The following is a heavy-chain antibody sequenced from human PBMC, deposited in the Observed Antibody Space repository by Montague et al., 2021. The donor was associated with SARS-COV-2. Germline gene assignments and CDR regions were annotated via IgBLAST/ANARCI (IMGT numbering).Heavy chain of an antibody. CDR3: ARGIWYAN. CDR2: IYYSGST. CDR1: GGSISPYY. Sequence: SETLSLTCTVSGGSISPYYWNWIRQSPGKGLEWIGDIYYSGSTTYNPSLESRVTISVDTSKNQFSLRLSSVTAADTAVYYWARGIWYANWGQGILVTVSS. D-gene: IGHD6-13*01. J-gene: IGHJ4*02. V-gene: IGHV4-59*01.